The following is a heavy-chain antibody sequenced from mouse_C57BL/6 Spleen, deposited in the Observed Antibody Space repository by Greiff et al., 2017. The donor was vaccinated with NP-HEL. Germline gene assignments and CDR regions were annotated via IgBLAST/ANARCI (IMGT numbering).Heavy chain of an antibody. CDR1: GYSITSGYY. J-gene: IGHJ2*01. Sequence: EVQLQQSGPGLVKPSQSLSLTCSVTGYSITSGYYWNWIRQFPGNKLEWMGYISYDGSNNYNPTLKNRISITRDTSTNQFFLKLNSVTTEDTATYYCARGGDYYGSSCYYFDYWGQGTTLTVSS. D-gene: IGHD1-1*01. CDR2: ISYDGSN. V-gene: IGHV3-6*01. CDR3: ARGGDYYGSSCYYFDY.